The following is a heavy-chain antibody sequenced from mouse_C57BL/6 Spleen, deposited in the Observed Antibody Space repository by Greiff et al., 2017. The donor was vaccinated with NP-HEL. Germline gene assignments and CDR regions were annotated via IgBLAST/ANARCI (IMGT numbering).Heavy chain of an antibody. CDR3: AREDDGDLVAY. V-gene: IGHV5-4*01. Sequence: EVMLVESGGGLVKPGGSLKLSCAASGFTFSSYAMSWVRQTPEKRLEWVATISDGGSYTYYPNNVKGRFTISRDNAKNNLYLQMSQRKSEDTAVYYCAREDDGDLVAYWGQGTLVTVSA. J-gene: IGHJ3*01. D-gene: IGHD2-13*01. CDR1: GFTFSSYA. CDR2: ISDGGSYT.